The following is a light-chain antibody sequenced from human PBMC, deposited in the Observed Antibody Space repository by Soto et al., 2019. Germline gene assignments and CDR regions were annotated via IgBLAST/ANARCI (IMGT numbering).Light chain of an antibody. CDR2: DAS. Sequence: EIVLTQSPATLSLSPGERATLSCRASQSVSSYLAWYQQKPGQAPRLLIYDASNRATGIPARFSGSGSGTDFTLTINSLAPEDFAVYYCQQRSNWTPLTFGGGTKVEIK. CDR1: QSVSSY. V-gene: IGKV3-11*01. CDR3: QQRSNWTPLT. J-gene: IGKJ4*01.